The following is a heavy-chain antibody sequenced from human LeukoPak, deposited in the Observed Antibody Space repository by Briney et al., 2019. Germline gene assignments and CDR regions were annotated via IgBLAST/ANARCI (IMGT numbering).Heavy chain of an antibody. J-gene: IGHJ4*02. CDR2: IYSSGYT. CDR3: ARGKHSVDS. CDR1: GGAIRSHY. V-gene: IGHV4-4*07. Sequence: TSETLSLTCTVSGGAIRSHYWNWIRQPAGKGLEWIGRIYSSGYTNDNPFLKSRITMSVDMSKNQFSLRLNSVTAADTAVYYCARGKHSVDSWGQGMLVTVSS.